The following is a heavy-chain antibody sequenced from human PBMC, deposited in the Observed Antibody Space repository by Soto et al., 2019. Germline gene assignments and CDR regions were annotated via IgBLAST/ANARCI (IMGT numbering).Heavy chain of an antibody. D-gene: IGHD3-10*01. CDR1: GGSISSSSYY. V-gene: IGHV4-39*02. Sequence: SETLSLTCTVSGGSISSSSYYWGWIRQPPGKGLEWIGSIYYSGSTYYNPSLKSRVTISVDTSKNQFSLKLSSVTAADTAVYYCARERTPGGRRKWFGDLIDYWGQGTLVTVSS. CDR2: IYYSGST. J-gene: IGHJ4*02. CDR3: ARERTPGGRRKWFGDLIDY.